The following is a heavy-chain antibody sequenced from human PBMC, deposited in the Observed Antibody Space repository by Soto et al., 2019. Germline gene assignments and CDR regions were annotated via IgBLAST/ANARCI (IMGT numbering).Heavy chain of an antibody. J-gene: IGHJ6*02. CDR2: ISGSGGST. Sequence: EVQLLESGGGLVQPGGSLRLSCAASGFTFSSYAMSWVHQAPGKGLEWVSAISGSGGSTYYADSVKGRFTISRDNSKNTLYLQMNSLRAEDTAVYYCAKGTKGAYYDFWSGAEDVWGQGTTVTVSS. V-gene: IGHV3-23*01. CDR3: AKGTKGAYYDFWSGAEDV. CDR1: GFTFSSYA. D-gene: IGHD3-3*01.